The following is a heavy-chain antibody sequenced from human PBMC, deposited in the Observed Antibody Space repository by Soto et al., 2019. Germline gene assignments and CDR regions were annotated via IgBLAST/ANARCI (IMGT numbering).Heavy chain of an antibody. CDR2: IRSKAYGGTT. CDR1: GFTFGDYA. J-gene: IGHJ3*02. CDR3: TRDQSRGLKVDAFDI. D-gene: IGHD2-2*01. V-gene: IGHV3-49*04. Sequence: QLGGSLRLSCTASGFTFGDYAMSWVRQAPGKGLEWVGFIRSKAYGGTTEYAASVKGRFTISRDDSKSIAYLQMNSLKTEDTAVYYCTRDQSRGLKVDAFDIWGQGTMVTVSS.